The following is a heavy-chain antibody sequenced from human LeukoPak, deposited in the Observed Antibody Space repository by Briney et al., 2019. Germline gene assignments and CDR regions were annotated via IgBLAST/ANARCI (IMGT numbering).Heavy chain of an antibody. D-gene: IGHD1-7*01. V-gene: IGHV3-30*18. J-gene: IGHJ4*02. CDR2: ISYDGSNK. CDR3: AKDNYEGVSDY. CDR1: GFTFSSFG. Sequence: GGSLRLSCAASGFTFSSFGMHWVRQAPGKGLEWVAVISYDGSNKYYADSVKGRFTISRDNSKDTLYLQMNSLRAEDTAVYYCAKDNYEGVSDYWGQGTLVAVSS.